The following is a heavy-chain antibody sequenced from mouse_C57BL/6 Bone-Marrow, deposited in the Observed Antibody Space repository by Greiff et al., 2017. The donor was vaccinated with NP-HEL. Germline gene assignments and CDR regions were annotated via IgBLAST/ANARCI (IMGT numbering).Heavy chain of an antibody. CDR1: GFNIKDDY. CDR3: TLITTVVDGYFDY. CDR2: IDPENGDT. J-gene: IGHJ2*01. V-gene: IGHV14-4*01. Sequence: EVKLVESGAELVRPGASVKLSCTASGFNIKDDYMHWVKQRPEQGLEWIGWIDPENGDTEYASKFQGKATITADTSSNTAYLQLSSLTSEDTAVYYCTLITTVVDGYFDYWGQGTTLTVSS. D-gene: IGHD1-1*01.